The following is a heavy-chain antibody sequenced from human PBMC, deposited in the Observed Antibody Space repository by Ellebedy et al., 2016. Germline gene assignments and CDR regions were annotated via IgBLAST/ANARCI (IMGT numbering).Heavy chain of an antibody. V-gene: IGHV3-23*01. J-gene: IGHJ4*02. D-gene: IGHD7-27*01. CDR3: ARRGTNWGAFDF. Sequence: GESLKISCAASGFTFSSHVMNWVRQAPGKGLQWVSTISGGGDGTYYPDSVKGRFTISRDNSKNMLYLEMNSLAGEDTAVYYCARRGTNWGAFDFWGQGTLVTVSS. CDR2: ISGGGDGT. CDR1: GFTFSSHV.